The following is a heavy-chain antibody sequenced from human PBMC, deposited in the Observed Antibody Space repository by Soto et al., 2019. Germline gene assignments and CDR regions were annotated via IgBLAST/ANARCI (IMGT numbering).Heavy chain of an antibody. J-gene: IGHJ5*02. Sequence: PGESLPLYGKGSGYSLTSYCIGWVRQMPGKGLEWMGIIYPGDSDTRYSPSFQGQVTISADKSISTAYLQWSSLKASDTAMYYCARHVTGGLYNWFDPWGQGTLVTVAS. V-gene: IGHV5-51*01. CDR2: IYPGDSDT. D-gene: IGHD6-25*01. CDR3: ARHVTGGLYNWFDP. CDR1: GYSLTSYC.